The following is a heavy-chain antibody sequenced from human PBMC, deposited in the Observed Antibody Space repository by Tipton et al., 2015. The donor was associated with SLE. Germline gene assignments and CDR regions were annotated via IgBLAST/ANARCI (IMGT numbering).Heavy chain of an antibody. J-gene: IGHJ4*02. V-gene: IGHV4-34*01. CDR2: INHSGST. CDR1: GGSFSGYY. CDR3: ARVPTEYSSPVSPYYFDY. Sequence: TLSLTCAVYGGSFSGYYWSWIRQPPGKGLEWIGEINHSGSTNYNPSLKSRVTISVDTSKNHFSLKLSSVTAADTAVYYCARVPTEYSSPVSPYYFDYWGQGTLVTVSS. D-gene: IGHD6-6*01.